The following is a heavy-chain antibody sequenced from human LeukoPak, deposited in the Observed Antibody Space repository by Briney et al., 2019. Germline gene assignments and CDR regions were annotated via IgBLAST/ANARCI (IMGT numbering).Heavy chain of an antibody. Sequence: GGSLRLSCAASGFTFSSYSMSWVRQAPGKGLEWVSVISGNGGDTFYADSVKGRFTISRDNAKKSLSLQMNSLRAEDTAVYYCARDGDTVLTRGYYYYMDVWGKGTTLTVSS. CDR1: GFTFSSYS. V-gene: IGHV3-21*01. D-gene: IGHD4-23*01. CDR3: ARDGDTVLTRGYYYYMDV. CDR2: ISGNGGDT. J-gene: IGHJ6*03.